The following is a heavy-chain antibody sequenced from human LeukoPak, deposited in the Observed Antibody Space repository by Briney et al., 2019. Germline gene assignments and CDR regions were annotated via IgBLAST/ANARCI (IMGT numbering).Heavy chain of an antibody. V-gene: IGHV3-23*01. CDR1: GFTLSSYA. Sequence: GGSLTLSCVASGFTLSSYAMSWVRQAPGKGLEWVSGISGRGGSTYYADSVKGRFTISRDNTKNTQLLQLNSLRAEDTAVYYCAKETYSSGWYPYFDYWGQGTLVSVSS. J-gene: IGHJ4*02. CDR2: ISGRGGST. D-gene: IGHD6-19*01. CDR3: AKETYSSGWYPYFDY.